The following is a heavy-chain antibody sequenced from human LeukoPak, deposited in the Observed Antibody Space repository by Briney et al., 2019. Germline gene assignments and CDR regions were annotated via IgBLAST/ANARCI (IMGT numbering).Heavy chain of an antibody. CDR1: GDSVSSNTVT. CDR2: TYYRSKWYN. J-gene: IGHJ4*02. Sequence: SQTLSLTCAISGDSVSSNTVTWNWIRQSPSRGLEWLGRTYYRSKWYNDYAVSVKSRITINPDTSKNQFSLQLNSVTPEDTAVYYCARAGDRSGSYPDYWGQGTLVTVSS. D-gene: IGHD3-22*01. CDR3: ARAGDRSGSYPDY. V-gene: IGHV6-1*01.